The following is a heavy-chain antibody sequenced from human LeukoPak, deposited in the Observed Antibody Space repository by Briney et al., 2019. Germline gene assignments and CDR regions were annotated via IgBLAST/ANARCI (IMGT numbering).Heavy chain of an antibody. CDR1: GGSFSGYY. D-gene: IGHD3/OR15-3a*01. CDR3: ARDAGTSYYYYYGMDV. V-gene: IGHV4-34*01. Sequence: SETLSLTCAVYGGSFSGYYWSWIRQPPGKGLEWIWEINHSGSTNYNPSLKSRVSISVDTSKNQFSLRLSSVTAADTAVYYCARDAGTSYYYYYGMDVWGQGTTVTVSS. CDR2: INHSGST. J-gene: IGHJ6*02.